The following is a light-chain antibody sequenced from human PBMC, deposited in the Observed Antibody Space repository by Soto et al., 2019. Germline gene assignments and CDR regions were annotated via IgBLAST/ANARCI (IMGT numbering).Light chain of an antibody. CDR1: QNIRSY. CDR3: QQTYTAPYT. CDR2: AAS. V-gene: IGKV1-39*01. J-gene: IGKJ2*01. Sequence: DIQMTQSPSSLSASVGDRVTITCRASQNIRSYLNWYQLKSGKAPKLLIYAASSFQSGVPSRFSGSGSGTDFTLVISCLQPEDFATYYCQQTYTAPYTFGQGTQLEIK.